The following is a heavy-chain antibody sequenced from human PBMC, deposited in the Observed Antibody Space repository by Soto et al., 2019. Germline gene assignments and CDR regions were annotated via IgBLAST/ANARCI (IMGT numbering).Heavy chain of an antibody. CDR1: GFTFSSHS. D-gene: IGHD1-1*01. J-gene: IGHJ4*02. V-gene: IGHV3-30-3*01. Sequence: QVQLMESGGGVVQPGGSLRLSFVTSGFTFSSHSIHWFRQAPGKSLEGVAVTSANDGTKFYTDSVTGRFTVSRDDSKNTLYLQMNSLRVEDTAVYYCAREVVTTEWYFDNWGQGILVIVSS. CDR3: AREVVTTEWYFDN. CDR2: TSANDGTK.